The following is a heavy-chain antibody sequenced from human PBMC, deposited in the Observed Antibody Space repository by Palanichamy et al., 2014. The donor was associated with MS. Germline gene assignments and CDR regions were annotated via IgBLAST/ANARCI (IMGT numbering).Heavy chain of an antibody. CDR2: INPNSGGT. J-gene: IGHJ5*02. D-gene: IGHD6-13*01. CDR3: AALTPYSSTFEVPYNWFDP. V-gene: IGHV1-2*02. CDR1: GYTFTDYY. Sequence: QVQLVQSGAEVKKLGASVKVSCKASGYTFTDYYIHWVRQAPGQGLEWMGWINPNSGGTDYAQKFQGRVTMTTDTSISTAYMELSRLRSDDSAVYYCAALTPYSSTFEVPYNWFDPWGQGTLVTVSS.